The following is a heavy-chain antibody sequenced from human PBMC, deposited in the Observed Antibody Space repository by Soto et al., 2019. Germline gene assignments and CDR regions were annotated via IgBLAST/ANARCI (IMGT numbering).Heavy chain of an antibody. V-gene: IGHV5-51*01. CDR3: AGRGKYPTWLDP. Sequence: PGESLKISCEGSGFSFTSYWIAWVRQVPGKGLEWMGIIYPADSDTRYSPSFQGQVTISADKSISTAYLQWSSLKPSDTGMYYCAGRGKYPTWLDPWGQGTLVTVSS. D-gene: IGHD3-16*01. CDR2: IYPADSDT. J-gene: IGHJ5*02. CDR1: GFSFTSYW.